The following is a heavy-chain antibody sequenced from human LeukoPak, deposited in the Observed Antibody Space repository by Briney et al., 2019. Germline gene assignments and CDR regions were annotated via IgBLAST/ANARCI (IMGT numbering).Heavy chain of an antibody. CDR1: GYSFASYW. CDR2: IYPRDSNS. Sequence: GESLKISCKGSGYSFASYWIAWVRQMPGKGLEWMGTIYPRDSNSRYSPPFQGHVTMSVDNSISTAYLQWSRLEASDIAIYYCALVGGTGFLQHWGQGTLVTVSS. CDR3: ALVGGTGFLQH. J-gene: IGHJ1*01. V-gene: IGHV5-51*01. D-gene: IGHD2-2*01.